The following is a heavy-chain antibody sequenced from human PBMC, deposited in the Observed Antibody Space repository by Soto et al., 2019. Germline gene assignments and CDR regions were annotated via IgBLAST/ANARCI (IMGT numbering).Heavy chain of an antibody. CDR2: ISYDGSNK. CDR3: AKEAIYGSGSYYV. V-gene: IGHV3-30*18. Sequence: QVQLVESGGGVVQPGRSLRLSCAASGFTFSSYGMHWVRQAPGKGLEWVAVISYDGSNKYYADSVKGRFTISRDNSKNTLYLQMNSLRAEDTAVYYCAKEAIYGSGSYYVWGQGTLVTVSS. CDR1: GFTFSSYG. D-gene: IGHD3-10*01. J-gene: IGHJ4*02.